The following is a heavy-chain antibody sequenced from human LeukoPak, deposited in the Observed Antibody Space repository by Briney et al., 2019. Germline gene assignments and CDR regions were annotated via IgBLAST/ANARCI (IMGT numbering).Heavy chain of an antibody. D-gene: IGHD6-13*01. CDR3: ARQFSSSWYNLYYYYYYMDV. Sequence: SETLSLTCTVSGGSISSSSYYWGWIRQPPGTGLEWIGSIYYSGSTYYNPSLKSRVTISVDTSKNQFSLKLSSVTAADTAVYYCARQFSSSWYNLYYYYYYMDVWGKGTTVTVSS. CDR1: GGSISSSSYY. J-gene: IGHJ6*03. CDR2: IYYSGST. V-gene: IGHV4-39*01.